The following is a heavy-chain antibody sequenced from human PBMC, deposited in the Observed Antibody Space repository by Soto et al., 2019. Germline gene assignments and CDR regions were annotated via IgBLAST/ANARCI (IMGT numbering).Heavy chain of an antibody. J-gene: IGHJ4*02. CDR1: GGSRISYY. CDR3: ARRTVATETFDY. Sequence: QVRLQESDPGLVKPSETLSLTCTVSGGSRISYYWSWIRQPPGRGLEWIGFIYYSWSTKYNPSLNSRVPISVYPSNTQLHQPVTHVNADNHAVYYCARRTVATETFDYWGQGKLFTVSS. V-gene: IGHV4-59*01. CDR2: IYYSWST. D-gene: IGHD5-12*01.